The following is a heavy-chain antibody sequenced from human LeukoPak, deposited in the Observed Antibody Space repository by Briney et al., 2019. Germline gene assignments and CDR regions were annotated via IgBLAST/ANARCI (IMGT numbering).Heavy chain of an antibody. CDR1: GFTFSSYG. CDR3: ARAIVVVAGAINYYGMDV. D-gene: IGHD2-2*01. J-gene: IGHJ6*02. CDR2: ISYDGSNK. Sequence: GRSLRLSCAASGFTFSSYGMHWVRQAPGKGLEWVAVISYDGSNKYYADSVKGRFTISRDNSKNTLYLQMNSLRAEDTAVYYCARAIVVVAGAINYYGMDVWGQGTTVTVSS. V-gene: IGHV3-30*03.